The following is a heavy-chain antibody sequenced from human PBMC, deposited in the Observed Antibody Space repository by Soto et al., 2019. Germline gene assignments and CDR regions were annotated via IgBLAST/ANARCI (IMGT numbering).Heavy chain of an antibody. CDR1: GGSISSYY. J-gene: IGHJ5*01. CDR3: ARGVAVAAWFDY. D-gene: IGHD6-19*01. CDR2: IYYSGST. Sequence: SETLSLTCTVSGGSISSYYWSWIRQPPGKGLEWIGYIYYSGSTNYNPSLKSRVTISVDTSKNQFSLKLSSVTAADTAVYYCARGVAVAAWFDYWGQGTLVTVSS. V-gene: IGHV4-59*08.